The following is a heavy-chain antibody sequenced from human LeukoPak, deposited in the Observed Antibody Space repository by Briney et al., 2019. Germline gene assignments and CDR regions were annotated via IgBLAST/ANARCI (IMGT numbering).Heavy chain of an antibody. J-gene: IGHJ4*02. D-gene: IGHD3-16*01. CDR3: ARLNPGGYFDY. CDR2: INHSGST. V-gene: IGHV4-34*01. Sequence: SETLSLTCAVYGGSFSGYYWSWIRQPPGKVLEWIGEINHSGSTNYNPSLKSRVTISVDTSKNQFSLKLSSVTVADTAVYYCARLNPGGYFDYWGQGTLVTVSS. CDR1: GGSFSGYY.